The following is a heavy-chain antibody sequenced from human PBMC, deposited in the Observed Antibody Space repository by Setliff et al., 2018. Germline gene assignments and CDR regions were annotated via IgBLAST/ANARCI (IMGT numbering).Heavy chain of an antibody. D-gene: IGHD3-9*01. CDR3: AHSTTFDLHHDY. V-gene: IGHV4-4*08. Sequence: SETLSLTCTVSGGAISNYYWSWIRQPPGKGLEWIGYIYSSGSTNYNPSLKSRVAISLDTSKSQFSLRLSSLTAADTAVYYCAHSTTFDLHHDYWGQGALVTVSS. CDR1: GGAISNYY. J-gene: IGHJ4*02. CDR2: IYSSGST.